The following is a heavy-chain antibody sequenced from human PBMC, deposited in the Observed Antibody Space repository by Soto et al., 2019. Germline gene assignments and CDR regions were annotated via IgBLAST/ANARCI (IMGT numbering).Heavy chain of an antibody. CDR1: GFTVSNNY. CDR3: ARARVGGLGAMFADY. CDR2: IYRGGST. V-gene: IGHV3-66*01. Sequence: EVQLVHSGGGLVQPGGSLRLSCAASGFTVSNNYMSWVRQAPGKGLEWVSVIYRGGSTYYADSVKDRFTISRDNSENTLYLQMSSLRAEDTAVYYCARARVGGLGAMFADYWGQGTLVTVSS. J-gene: IGHJ4*02. D-gene: IGHD3-10*02.